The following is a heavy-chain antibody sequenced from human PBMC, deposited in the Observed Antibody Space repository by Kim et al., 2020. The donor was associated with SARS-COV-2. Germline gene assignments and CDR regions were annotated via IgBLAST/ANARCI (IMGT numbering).Heavy chain of an antibody. CDR3: ARTISAGSWAFDY. J-gene: IGHJ4*02. CDR2: INPNGATT. Sequence: ASVKVSCKASGYTFTSYQMHWARQAPGQGLEWLGIINPNGATTTYAQSFQGRLTLASDTSTGTTYMVLNSLRSEDTAVYYCARTISAGSWAFDYWGQGTPVTVSS. CDR1: GYTFTSYQ. D-gene: IGHD6-13*01. V-gene: IGHV1-46*01.